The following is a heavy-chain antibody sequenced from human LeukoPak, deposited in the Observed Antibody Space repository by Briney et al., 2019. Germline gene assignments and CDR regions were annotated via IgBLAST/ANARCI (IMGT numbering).Heavy chain of an antibody. CDR3: ARRDISSGWSFDY. CDR2: IHTSGST. J-gene: IGHJ4*02. Sequence: SETLSLTCTVSGGSINNYHWSWIRQPAGKGLEWIGQIHTSGSTNYNPPLKSRVSMSIDTTEDQVSLTIRSVTAADTAFYYCARRDISSGWSFDYWGQGTLVTVSS. D-gene: IGHD6-19*01. V-gene: IGHV4-4*07. CDR1: GGSINNYH.